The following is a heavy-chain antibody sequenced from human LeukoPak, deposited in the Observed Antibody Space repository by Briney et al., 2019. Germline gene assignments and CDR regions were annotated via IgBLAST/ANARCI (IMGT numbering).Heavy chain of an antibody. D-gene: IGHD4-17*01. J-gene: IGHJ4*02. CDR1: GFTFSSYG. V-gene: IGHV3-30*18. CDR2: ISYDGSNK. CDR3: AKALYGDELYFDY. Sequence: HPGGSLRLSCAASGFTFSSYGMHWVRQAPGKGLEWVAVISYDGSNKYYADSVKGRFTISRDNSKNTLYLQMNSLRAEDTAVYYCAKALYGDELYFDYWGQGTLVTVSS.